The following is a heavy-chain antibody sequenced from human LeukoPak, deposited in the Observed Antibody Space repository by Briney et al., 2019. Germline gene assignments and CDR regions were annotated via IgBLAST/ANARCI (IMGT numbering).Heavy chain of an antibody. D-gene: IGHD6-13*01. CDR1: GFTFSSYA. CDR3: AKDSASYSSSPFDY. V-gene: IGHV3-23*01. CDR2: ISGSGGST. J-gene: IGHJ4*02. Sequence: GGSLRLSCAASGFTFSSYAMSWVRQAPGKGLGWVSAISGSGGSTYYADSVKGRFTISRDNSKNTLYLQMNSLRAEDTAVYYCAKDSASYSSSPFDYWGQGTLVTVSS.